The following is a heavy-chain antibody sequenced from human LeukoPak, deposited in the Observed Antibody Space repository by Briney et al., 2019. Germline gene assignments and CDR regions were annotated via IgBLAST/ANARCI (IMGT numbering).Heavy chain of an antibody. D-gene: IGHD3-16*02. CDR2: ISGSGGST. CDR3: ARGPLRLGELSHH. V-gene: IGHV3-23*01. Sequence: QPGGSLRLSCAASGFTFSSYAMSWVRQAPGKGLEWVSAISGSGGSTYYADSVKGRFTISRDNSKNTLYLQMNSLRAEDTAVYYCARGPLRLGELSHHWGQGTLVTVSS. CDR1: GFTFSSYA. J-gene: IGHJ5*02.